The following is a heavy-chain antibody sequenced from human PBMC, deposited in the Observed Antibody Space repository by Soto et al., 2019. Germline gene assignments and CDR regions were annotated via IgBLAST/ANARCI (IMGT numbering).Heavy chain of an antibody. CDR2: LGRAGGST. D-gene: IGHD5-12*01. J-gene: IGHJ3*02. Sequence: EAQLLESGGELIQPGGSLRLSCAASGFTYSSHGMSWVRQAPGKGLEWIAGLGRAGGSTYYADSVKDRFTISRENSKNTLDLIMNSLRVEDTALYYCARDGQYRTDGFDIWGQGTMVTVSS. V-gene: IGHV3-23*01. CDR3: ARDGQYRTDGFDI. CDR1: GFTYSSHG.